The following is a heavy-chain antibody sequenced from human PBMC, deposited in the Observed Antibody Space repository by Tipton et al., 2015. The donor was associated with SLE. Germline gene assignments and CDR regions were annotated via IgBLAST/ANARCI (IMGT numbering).Heavy chain of an antibody. CDR2: ISTSGSS. J-gene: IGHJ6*03. CDR3: ARELRYIDWSSKGSYHSYFMDV. CDR1: GGSISSDIYF. D-gene: IGHD3-9*01. Sequence: TLSLTCSVSGGSISSDIYFWNWIRQPAGKGLEWIGRISTSGSSTYNPSLKSRGTISVDTSKNQLSLELSSVTAADSAVYHCARELRYIDWSSKGSYHSYFMDVWGKGTTVTVSS. V-gene: IGHV4-61*02.